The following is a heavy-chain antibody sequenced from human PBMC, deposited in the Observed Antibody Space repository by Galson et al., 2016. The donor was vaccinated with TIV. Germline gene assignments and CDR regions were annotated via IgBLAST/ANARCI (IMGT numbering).Heavy chain of an antibody. CDR3: ARGNHYYDNSGYAKFDY. J-gene: IGHJ4*02. Sequence: SLRLSCAVSGFKFDDYAMQWVRQFPGKGLEWVSIISWNSGYSGYADSVKGRFTVSRDNAKNSLFLQMNNLGAEDTAFYFCARGNHYYDNSGYAKFDYWGRGTLATVSS. CDR2: ISWNSGYS. D-gene: IGHD3-22*01. V-gene: IGHV3-9*01. CDR1: GFKFDDYA.